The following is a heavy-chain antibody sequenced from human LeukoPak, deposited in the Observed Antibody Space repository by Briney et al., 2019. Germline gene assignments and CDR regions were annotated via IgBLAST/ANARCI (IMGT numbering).Heavy chain of an antibody. J-gene: IGHJ4*02. CDR2: IIPIFGTA. D-gene: IGHD4-11*01. V-gene: IGHV1-69*05. Sequence: ASVKVSCKASGGTFSSYATSWVRQAPGQGLEWMGGIIPIFGTANYAQKFQGRVTITTDESTSTAYMELSSLRSEDTAVYYCARSGICSNYPSDYWGQGTLVTVSS. CDR3: ARSGICSNYPSDY. CDR1: GGTFSSYA.